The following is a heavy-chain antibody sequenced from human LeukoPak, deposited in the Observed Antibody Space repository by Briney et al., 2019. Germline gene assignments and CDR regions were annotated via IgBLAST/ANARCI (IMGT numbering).Heavy chain of an antibody. CDR2: INPNSGGT. V-gene: IGHV1-2*02. Sequence: WINPNSGGTNYAQKFQGRVTMTRDTSISTAYMELSRLRSDDTAVYYCARDDGSSAYGMDVWGQGTTVTVSS. D-gene: IGHD6-6*01. J-gene: IGHJ6*02. CDR3: ARDDGSSAYGMDV.